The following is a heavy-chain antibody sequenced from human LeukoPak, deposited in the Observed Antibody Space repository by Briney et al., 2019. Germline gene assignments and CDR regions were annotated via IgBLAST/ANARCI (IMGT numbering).Heavy chain of an antibody. CDR1: GGSFRGYY. CDR3: ARRYCSSSTCYSFDY. J-gene: IGHJ4*02. V-gene: IGHV4-34*01. CDR2: INHSGTT. D-gene: IGHD2-2*01. Sequence: SETLSLTCAVYGGSFRGYYWSWIRQPPGKGLEWIGEINHSGTTNYDPSLKSRVTISVDRSRNQFSLRMTSVTAADTAVYYCARRYCSSSTCYSFDYWGQGSLVTVSS.